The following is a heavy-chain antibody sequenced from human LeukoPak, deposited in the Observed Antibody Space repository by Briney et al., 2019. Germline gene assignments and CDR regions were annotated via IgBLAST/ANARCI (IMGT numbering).Heavy chain of an antibody. D-gene: IGHD1-26*01. Sequence: ASVKVSCKASGYPFSGYYMHWVRQAPGQGLEWMGWINPNSGGTNYAQKFQGRVTMTRDTSISTAYMELSRLRSDDTAVYYCARELEGAIDYWGQGTLVTVSS. CDR3: ARELEGAIDY. V-gene: IGHV1-2*02. CDR2: INPNSGGT. CDR1: GYPFSGYY. J-gene: IGHJ4*02.